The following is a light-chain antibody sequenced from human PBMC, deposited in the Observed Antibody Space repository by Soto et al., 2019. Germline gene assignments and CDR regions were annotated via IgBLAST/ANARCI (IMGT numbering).Light chain of an antibody. Sequence: EIGMTQYPATLSVSPGERATLSCRASQSISSNLAWYQQKPGQAPRLLISGASTRATGIPARFSGSGSGTDFTLTISSLQSEDFAVYYCQQFHDWPMTFGPGTKVDI. V-gene: IGKV3-15*01. CDR1: QSISSN. CDR2: GAS. J-gene: IGKJ3*01. CDR3: QQFHDWPMT.